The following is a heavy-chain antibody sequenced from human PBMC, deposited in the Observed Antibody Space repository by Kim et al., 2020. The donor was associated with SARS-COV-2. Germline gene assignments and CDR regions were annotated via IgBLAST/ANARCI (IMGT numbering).Heavy chain of an antibody. V-gene: IGHV3-30*02. D-gene: IGHD6-13*01. Sequence: GGSLRLSCGASGFTFSTNGMHWVRQAPGKGPEWVAVVRNDGSKKFYADSVKGRFTISRYNSRNTVHLEMNSLRAEDTAMYYCVKDVRAESAAFESWGQGTLVTVSS. CDR3: VKDVRAESAAFES. CDR2: VRNDGSKK. J-gene: IGHJ4*02. CDR1: GFTFSTNG.